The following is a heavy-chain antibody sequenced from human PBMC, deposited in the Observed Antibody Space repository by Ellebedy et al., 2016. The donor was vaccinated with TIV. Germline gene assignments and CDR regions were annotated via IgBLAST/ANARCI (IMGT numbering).Heavy chain of an antibody. Sequence: PGGSLSLSCAASGFTFSRNALRWVRLAPGPGLELVSGISARGDISYDADCVRCRFIISSDNSKNTLYLQMNSLRAEDTAVYYCVKGAGNYYDSSGYLHYDYWGQGTLVTVSS. D-gene: IGHD3-22*01. CDR1: GFTFSRNA. CDR3: VKGAGNYYDSSGYLHYDY. CDR2: ISARGDIS. J-gene: IGHJ4*02. V-gene: IGHV3-23*01.